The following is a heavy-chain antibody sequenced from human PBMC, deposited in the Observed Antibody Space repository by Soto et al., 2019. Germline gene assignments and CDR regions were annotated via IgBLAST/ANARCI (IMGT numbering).Heavy chain of an antibody. CDR1: GFTFDDYA. J-gene: IGHJ3*02. Sequence: EVQLVESGGGLVQPGRSLRLSCAASGFTFDDYAMHWVRQAPGKGLEWVSGISWNSGSIGYAGSVKGRFTISRDNPKNALYLQMNSLRAGDTALYYCANGGVWGSYRLDAFDIWGQGTMVTVSS. CDR2: ISWNSGSI. V-gene: IGHV3-9*01. CDR3: ANGGVWGSYRLDAFDI. D-gene: IGHD3-16*02.